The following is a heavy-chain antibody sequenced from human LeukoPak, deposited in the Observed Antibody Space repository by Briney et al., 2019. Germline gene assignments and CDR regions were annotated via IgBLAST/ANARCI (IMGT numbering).Heavy chain of an antibody. V-gene: IGHV4-39*01. J-gene: IGHJ4*02. CDR1: GGSISSSSYY. CDR3: ARRGSSSWYDFDY. Sequence: PSETLSLTCTVSGGSISSSSYYWGWIRQPPGKGLEWIGSIYYSGSTYYNPSLKSRFTISVDTSKNQFSLKLSSVTAADTAVYYCARRGSSSWYDFDYWGQGTLVTVSS. CDR2: IYYSGST. D-gene: IGHD6-13*01.